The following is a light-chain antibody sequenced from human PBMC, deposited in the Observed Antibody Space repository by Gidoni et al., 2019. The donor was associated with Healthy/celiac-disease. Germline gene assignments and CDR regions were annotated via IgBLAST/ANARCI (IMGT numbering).Light chain of an antibody. CDR2: WAS. Sequence: DIVMTQSPDSLAVSLGERATINCKSSKSVLYSSNNKNYLAWYQQKPGQPPKLLIYWASTRESGVPDRFSGSESGTDFTLTISSLQAEDVAVYYCQQYYSTPVWTFGQGTKVEIK. J-gene: IGKJ1*01. V-gene: IGKV4-1*01. CDR3: QQYYSTPVWT. CDR1: KSVLYSSNNKNY.